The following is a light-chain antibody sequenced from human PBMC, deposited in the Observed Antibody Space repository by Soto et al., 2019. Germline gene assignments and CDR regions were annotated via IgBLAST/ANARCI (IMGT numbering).Light chain of an antibody. CDR1: QSISSY. CDR3: KQRYSTSFA. V-gene: IGKV1-39*01. J-gene: IGKJ3*01. Sequence: DIQMTQSPSSLSASVGDRVTITCRASQSISSYLNWYQQKPGKAPKLLIYAASSLQSGVPSRFRGSGSGTDFTLTISSLQPADFATDYCKQRYSTSFAFGPGTKVDIE. CDR2: AAS.